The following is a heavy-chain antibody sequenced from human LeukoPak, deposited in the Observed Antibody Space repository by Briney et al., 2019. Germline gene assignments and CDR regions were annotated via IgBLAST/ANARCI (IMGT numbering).Heavy chain of an antibody. CDR2: ITSSSSYI. D-gene: IGHD3-22*01. CDR3: ARHVVAVGFDY. V-gene: IGHV3-21*01. Sequence: GGALRLSCAASGFTFSSYTMNWVRQAPGEGLEWVSSITSSSSYIYYADSVKGRFTISRDNAKNSLYLQMNNLRAEDTAVYYCARHVVAVGFDYWSQGTLVTVSS. J-gene: IGHJ4*02. CDR1: GFTFSSYT.